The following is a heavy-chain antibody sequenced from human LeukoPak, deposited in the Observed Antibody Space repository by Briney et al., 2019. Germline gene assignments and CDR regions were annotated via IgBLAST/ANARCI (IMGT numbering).Heavy chain of an antibody. V-gene: IGHV1-24*01. CDR1: GYTLTELS. CDR2: FDPEDGET. Sequence: ASVTVSCTVSGYTLTELSMHWVRQAPGKGLEWMGGFDPEDGETIYAQKFQGRVTMTEDTSTDTAYMELSSLRSEDTAVYYCATLLNRYCSSTSCYRGNWFDPWGQGTLVTVSS. CDR3: ATLLNRYCSSTSCYRGNWFDP. D-gene: IGHD2-2*01. J-gene: IGHJ5*02.